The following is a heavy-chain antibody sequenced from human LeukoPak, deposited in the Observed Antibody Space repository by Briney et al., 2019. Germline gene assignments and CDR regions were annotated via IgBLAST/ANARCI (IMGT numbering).Heavy chain of an antibody. Sequence: PSETLSLTCTVSGGSIIISNSYWDWMRQPPGQGLEWIGSIDYSGNTYYNPSLKSRVTMSVDTSKNQFSLKLTSVTAADTALFYCARRSNFDNSGYHFVENWGQGTLVTVSS. CDR3: ARRSNFDNSGYHFVEN. CDR2: IDYSGNT. J-gene: IGHJ4*02. D-gene: IGHD3-22*01. V-gene: IGHV4-39*01. CDR1: GGSIIISNSY.